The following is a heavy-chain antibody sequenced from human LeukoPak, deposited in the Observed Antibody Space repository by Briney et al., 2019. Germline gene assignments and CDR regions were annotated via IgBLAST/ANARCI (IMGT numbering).Heavy chain of an antibody. CDR3: AKGGLNSFDY. J-gene: IGHJ4*02. D-gene: IGHD2-21*01. CDR2: ISASGGST. CDR1: GFXFSSYG. V-gene: IGHV3-23*01. Sequence: GGSLRLSCTASGFXFSSYGMSWVRQAPGKGLEWVSSISASGGSTFYADSVKGRFTFSRDNSKSTLCLQMNSLRAEDTAVYYCAKGGLNSFDYWGQGILVTVSS.